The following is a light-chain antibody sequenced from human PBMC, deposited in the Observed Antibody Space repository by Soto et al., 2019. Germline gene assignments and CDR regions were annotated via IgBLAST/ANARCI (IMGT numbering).Light chain of an antibody. J-gene: IGKJ4*01. Sequence: DIQMTQSPSSLSASVGDRVTITCRASQGLINDVGWYQQKPGQAPKRLIYAVSNLQSGVPSRFSGSGSRTEFTLTISSLKPEDFGTYYCLRHDNYPLTFGGGTKVEIQ. V-gene: IGKV1-17*01. CDR1: QGLIND. CDR3: LRHDNYPLT. CDR2: AVS.